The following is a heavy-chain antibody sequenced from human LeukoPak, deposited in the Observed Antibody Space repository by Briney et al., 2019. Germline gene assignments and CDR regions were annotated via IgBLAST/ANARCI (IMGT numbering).Heavy chain of an antibody. V-gene: IGHV4-34*01. Sequence: ASETLSLTCAVYGGSFSGYYWSWIRQPPGKGLEWIGEINHSGSTNYNPSLKSRVTISVDTSKNQFSLKPSSVTAADTAVYYCARAVISSSWTYYYYYYMDVWGKGTTVTISS. J-gene: IGHJ6*03. D-gene: IGHD6-13*01. CDR3: ARAVISSSWTYYYYYYMDV. CDR1: GGSFSGYY. CDR2: INHSGST.